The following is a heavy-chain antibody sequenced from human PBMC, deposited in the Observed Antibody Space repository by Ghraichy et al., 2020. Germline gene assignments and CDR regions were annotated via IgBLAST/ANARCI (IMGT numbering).Heavy chain of an antibody. CDR2: IGAIGDST. J-gene: IGHJ5*02. D-gene: IGHD6-19*01. V-gene: IGHV3-23*01. Sequence: GGSLRLSCAASGFTFSSYAMSWVRQAPGKGLEWVSAIGAIGDSTYYADSVKGRFTISRDNSKNTLYLQMNNLRVEDTAIDYCAKVISVWDIWFAPWGQGTLVTVSS. CDR3: AKVISVWDIWFAP. CDR1: GFTFSSYA.